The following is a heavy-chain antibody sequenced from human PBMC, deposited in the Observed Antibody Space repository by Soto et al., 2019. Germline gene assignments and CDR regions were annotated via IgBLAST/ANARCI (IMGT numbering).Heavy chain of an antibody. J-gene: IGHJ6*02. D-gene: IGHD5-12*01. CDR3: ARAGAGVPIVATWGGAYYYYYYGMDV. CDR2: ISSSSSYI. CDR1: GFTFSSYS. V-gene: IGHV3-21*01. Sequence: GGSLRLSCAASGFTFSSYSMNWVRQAPGKGLEWVSSISSSSSYIYYADSVKGRFTISRDNAKNSLYLQMNSLRAEDTAVYYCARAGAGVPIVATWGGAYYYYYYGMDVWGQGTTVTVSS.